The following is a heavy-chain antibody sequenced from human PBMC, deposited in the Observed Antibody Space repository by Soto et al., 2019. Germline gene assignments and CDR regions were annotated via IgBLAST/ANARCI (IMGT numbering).Heavy chain of an antibody. V-gene: IGHV3-30-3*01. CDR2: ISYDGSNK. D-gene: IGHD4-17*01. Sequence: QVQLVESGGGVVQPGRSLRLSCAASGFTFSSYAMHWVRQAPGKGLEWVAVISYDGSNKYYADSVKGRFTISRDNSKNTLYLQMNSLRAEDTAVYYCARTLPETAVTDRQLGYWGQGTLVTVSS. CDR1: GFTFSSYA. CDR3: ARTLPETAVTDRQLGY. J-gene: IGHJ4*02.